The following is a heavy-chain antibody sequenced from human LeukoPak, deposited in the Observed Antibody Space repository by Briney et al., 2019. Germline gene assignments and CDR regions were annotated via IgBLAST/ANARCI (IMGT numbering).Heavy chain of an antibody. V-gene: IGHV3-23*01. Sequence: GGSLRLSCAASGFTFSSYAMCWVRQAPGKGLEWVSGISGSGGSTYYLDSVKGRFTISRDNSKNTLYLQMNSLRAEDTAGYYCAKDFDGSTWFGRNYMDVWGKGTTVTVSS. J-gene: IGHJ6*03. CDR3: AKDFDGSTWFGRNYMDV. D-gene: IGHD6-13*01. CDR2: ISGSGGST. CDR1: GFTFSSYA.